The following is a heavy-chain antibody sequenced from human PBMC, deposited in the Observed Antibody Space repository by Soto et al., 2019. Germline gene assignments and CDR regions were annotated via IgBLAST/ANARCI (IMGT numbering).Heavy chain of an antibody. Sequence: QVPLQESGPGLVKPSETLSLTCIVSGGSISNYDWSWIRQPPGKGLEWIGYIYYSGSTNYNPSLTSRVTLSVDTSKNQFSLKLRSVTAADTAVYYCARHRYSYGVYYFDYWGQGTLVTVSS. CDR3: ARHRYSYGVYYFDY. J-gene: IGHJ4*02. V-gene: IGHV4-59*08. CDR1: GGSISNYD. D-gene: IGHD5-18*01. CDR2: IYYSGST.